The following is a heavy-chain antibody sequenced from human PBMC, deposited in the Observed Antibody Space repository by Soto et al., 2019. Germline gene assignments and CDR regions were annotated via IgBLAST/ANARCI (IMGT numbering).Heavy chain of an antibody. CDR1: GFTFSNYA. J-gene: IGHJ6*02. D-gene: IGHD2-15*01. Sequence: GGSLRLSCAASGFTFSNYAMSWVRQAPGKGLEWVSAISGSVGSPYYADSVKGRFTISRDNSKNTLYLQMNSLRAEDTAVYYCAKDSFDCSGGSCYFYYYYYGMDVWGQGTTVTVSS. CDR3: AKDSFDCSGGSCYFYYYYYGMDV. V-gene: IGHV3-23*01. CDR2: ISGSVGSP.